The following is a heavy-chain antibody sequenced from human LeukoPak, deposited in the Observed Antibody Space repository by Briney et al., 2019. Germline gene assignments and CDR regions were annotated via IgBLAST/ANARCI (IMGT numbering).Heavy chain of an antibody. J-gene: IGHJ5*02. V-gene: IGHV4-34*01. CDR1: GGSFSGYY. Sequence: SETLSLTCAVYGGSFSGYYWSWIRQPPGKGLEWIGEINHNGSTNYNPSLKSRVTISVDTSKNQFSLKLSSVTAADTAVYYCARKSPIVVVPAAPGGFDPWGQGTLVTVSS. D-gene: IGHD2-2*01. CDR3: ARKSPIVVVPAAPGGFDP. CDR2: INHNGST.